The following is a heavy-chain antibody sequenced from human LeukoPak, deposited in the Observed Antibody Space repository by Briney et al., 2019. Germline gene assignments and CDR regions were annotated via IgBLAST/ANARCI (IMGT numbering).Heavy chain of an antibody. CDR1: GYTFTGCY. CDR3: ATPRYSSGWYVFDY. Sequence: GSVKVSCQASGYTFTGCYMHWVRQAPGQGLEWMGWINPNSGGTNYAQKFQGRVTMTRDTSISTAYMELSRLRSDDTAVYYCATPRYSSGWYVFDYWGQGTLVTVSS. D-gene: IGHD6-19*01. CDR2: INPNSGGT. V-gene: IGHV1-2*02. J-gene: IGHJ4*02.